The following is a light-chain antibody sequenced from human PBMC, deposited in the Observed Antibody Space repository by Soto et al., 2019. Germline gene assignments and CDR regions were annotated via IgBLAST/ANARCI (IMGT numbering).Light chain of an antibody. J-gene: IGLJ3*02. CDR1: NSNIGSNY. CDR3: GTWDSGLSVWV. Sequence: QSVLTQPPSVSAAPGQKVTISCSGSNSNIGSNYVSWYQQLPGTAPKLLIYESNKRPSGIPDRFSGSESGTSAALGITGLQTGDEADYYCGTWDSGLSVWVFGGGTKLNVL. V-gene: IGLV1-51*02. CDR2: ESN.